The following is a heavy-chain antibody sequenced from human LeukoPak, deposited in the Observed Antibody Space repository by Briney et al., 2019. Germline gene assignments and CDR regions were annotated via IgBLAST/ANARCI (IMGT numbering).Heavy chain of an antibody. CDR2: IIPIFGTA. V-gene: IGHV1-69*05. D-gene: IGHD2-15*01. Sequence: SVKVSCKASGGTFSSYAISWVRQAPGQGLEWMGGIIPIFGTANYAQKFQGRVTITTDESTSTAYMELSSLRSEDTAVYYCARSETQDIVVVVDAFDIWGQGTLVTVSS. CDR1: GGTFSSYA. J-gene: IGHJ3*02. CDR3: ARSETQDIVVVVDAFDI.